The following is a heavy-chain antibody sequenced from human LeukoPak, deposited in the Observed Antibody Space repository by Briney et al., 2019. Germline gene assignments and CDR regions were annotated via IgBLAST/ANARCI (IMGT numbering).Heavy chain of an antibody. V-gene: IGHV3-23*01. CDR1: GFTFSSYV. J-gene: IGHJ4*02. CDR2: ISGSGGST. CDR3: ARDFYYGSGSYPGFDY. D-gene: IGHD3-10*01. Sequence: PGGSLRLSCAASGFTFSSYVMIWVRQAPGKGLEWVSGISGSGGSTYYADSVKGRFTISRDNAKNSLYLQMNSLRAEDTAVYYCARDFYYGSGSYPGFDYWGQGTLVTVSS.